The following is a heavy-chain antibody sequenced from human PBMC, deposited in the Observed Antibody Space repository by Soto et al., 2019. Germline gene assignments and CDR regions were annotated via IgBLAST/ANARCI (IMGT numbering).Heavy chain of an antibody. CDR2: ISGSGGST. CDR1: GFTFSSYA. J-gene: IGHJ5*02. V-gene: IGHV3-23*01. CDR3: AKSRRMTTVTDWFDP. D-gene: IGHD4-17*01. Sequence: EVQLLESGGGLVQPGGSLRLSCEASGFTFSSYAMSWVRQAPGKGLEWVSAISGSGGSTYYADSVKVRFTISRDNSKNTLNLQKSRLRAEDTAVYYCAKSRRMTTVTDWFDPWGQGTLVTVSS.